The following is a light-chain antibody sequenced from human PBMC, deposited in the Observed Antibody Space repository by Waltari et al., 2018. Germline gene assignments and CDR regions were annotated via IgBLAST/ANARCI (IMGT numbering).Light chain of an antibody. CDR1: QSVSSN. Sequence: ELATTQSPATLSVSPGERATRSCRASQSVSSNLAWYQQKPGQAPRLLIYGASTRATGIPARFRGSGSGTEFNLTISSMQSEDFAVYYCQQYNNWPQTVGGGTKVEIK. CDR3: QQYNNWPQT. V-gene: IGKV3-15*01. CDR2: GAS. J-gene: IGKJ4*01.